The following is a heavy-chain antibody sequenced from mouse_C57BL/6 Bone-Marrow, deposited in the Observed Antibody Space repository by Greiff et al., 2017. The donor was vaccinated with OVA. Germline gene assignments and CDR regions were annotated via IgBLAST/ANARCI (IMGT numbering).Heavy chain of an antibody. CDR1: GFSFNTYA. D-gene: IGHD1-1*01. V-gene: IGHV10-1*01. J-gene: IGHJ4*01. CDR2: IRSKSNNYAT. CDR3: VRTHYYGSSPYAMDY. Sequence: EVKLQESGGGLVQPKGSLKLSCAASGFSFNTYAMNWVRQAPGKGLEWVARIRSKSNNYATYYADSVKDRFTISRDDSESMLYLQMNNLKTEDTAMYYCVRTHYYGSSPYAMDYWGQGTSVTVSS.